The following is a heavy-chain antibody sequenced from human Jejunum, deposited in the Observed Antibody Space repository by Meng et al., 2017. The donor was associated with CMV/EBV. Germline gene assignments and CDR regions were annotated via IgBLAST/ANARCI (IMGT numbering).Heavy chain of an antibody. CDR2: IYYNGNA. J-gene: IGHJ4*02. CDR1: GDSISSGDYS. CDR3: ARGGIFRGIDY. V-gene: IGHV4-30-4*08. D-gene: IGHD3-10*01. Sequence: QAQLQGSGPRLVKPSQTLSLTCTVSGDSISSGDYSWNWIRQSPGKGLVWIGYIYYNGNAYYNPSLQSRVSISVDTSKNEFSLNLNSVTAADTALYFCARGGIFRGIDYWGQGTLVTVSS.